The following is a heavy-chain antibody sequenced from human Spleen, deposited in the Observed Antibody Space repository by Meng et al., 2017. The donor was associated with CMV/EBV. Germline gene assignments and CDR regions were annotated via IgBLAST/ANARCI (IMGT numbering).Heavy chain of an antibody. J-gene: IGHJ4*02. CDR2: ITSSSNYI. CDR1: GFTFSDYA. Sequence: GGSLRLSCAASGFTFSDYAMSRVRQAPGKGLEWVSSITSSSNYIYYADSMKGRFTISRDNAKNLLYLQMNSLRADDTAIYYCARDRITAAGTFDYWGQGTLVTVSS. D-gene: IGHD6-13*01. CDR3: ARDRITAAGTFDY. V-gene: IGHV3-21*01.